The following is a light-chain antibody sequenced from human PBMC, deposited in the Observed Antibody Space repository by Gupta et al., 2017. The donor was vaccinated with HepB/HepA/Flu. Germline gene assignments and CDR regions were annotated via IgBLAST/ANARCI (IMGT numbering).Light chain of an antibody. CDR2: DAS. V-gene: IGKV1-39*01. CDR3: QQSYSTPWT. CDR1: QSISSY. Sequence: DIQITQSPSSLSASVGDRVTITCRASQSISSYLNWYQQKPGKAPKLLTYDASSLQSGVPSRFSGSGSGTDFTLTISSLQPEDFATYYCQQSYSTPWTFGQGTKVEIK. J-gene: IGKJ1*01.